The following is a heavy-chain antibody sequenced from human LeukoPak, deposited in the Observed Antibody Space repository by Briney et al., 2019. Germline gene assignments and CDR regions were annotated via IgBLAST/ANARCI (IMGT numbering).Heavy chain of an antibody. V-gene: IGHV4-34*01. CDR3: TRGPSSYGNV. CDR2: IDHSGST. J-gene: IGHJ6*04. D-gene: IGHD4-17*01. Sequence: SETLSLTCAVYGGSFSGYYWNWIRQPPGKELEWIGEIDHSGSTNYNPSLKSRVTMSVDTSKNQFSLKVTSVTAADTAVYYCTRGPSSYGNVWGKGTTVIVSS. CDR1: GGSFSGYY.